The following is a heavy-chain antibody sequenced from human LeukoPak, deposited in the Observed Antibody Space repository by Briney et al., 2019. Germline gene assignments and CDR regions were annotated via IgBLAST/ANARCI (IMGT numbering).Heavy chain of an antibody. CDR2: ISSSSSYI. J-gene: IGHJ3*02. V-gene: IGHV3-21*01. CDR3: ARDRSVRGGALDAFDI. D-gene: IGHD2-21*01. Sequence: GGSLRLSCAASGFTFSSYSMNWVRQPPGKGLEWVSSISSSSSYIYYADSVKGRFTISRDNAKNSLYLQMNSLRAEDTAVYYCARDRSVRGGALDAFDIWGQGTMVTVSS. CDR1: GFTFSSYS.